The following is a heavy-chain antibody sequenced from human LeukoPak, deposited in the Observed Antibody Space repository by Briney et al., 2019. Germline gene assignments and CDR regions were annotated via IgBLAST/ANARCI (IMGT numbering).Heavy chain of an antibody. V-gene: IGHV1-46*01. Sequence: GASVTVSCKASGYTFTSYYMHWVRQAPGQGLEWMGIINLSGGSTSYAQKFQGRVTTTRDTSTSTVYMELSSLRSEDTAVYYCAAENDSSGYSVGYWGQGTLVTVSS. J-gene: IGHJ4*02. CDR1: GYTFTSYY. CDR3: AAENDSSGYSVGY. CDR2: INLSGGST. D-gene: IGHD3-22*01.